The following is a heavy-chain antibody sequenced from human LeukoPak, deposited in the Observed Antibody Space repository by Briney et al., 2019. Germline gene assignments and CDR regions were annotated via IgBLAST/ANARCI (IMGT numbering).Heavy chain of an antibody. Sequence: GASVKVSCKASGYTFTGYYMHWVRQAPGQGLEWMGWINPNSGGTNYAQKFQGRVTMTRDTSIRTAYMELRSLRSDDTAVYYCAREYTLGLRFDPWGQGTLVTVSS. CDR3: AREYTLGLRFDP. J-gene: IGHJ5*02. CDR2: INPNSGGT. V-gene: IGHV1-2*02. D-gene: IGHD3-16*01. CDR1: GYTFTGYY.